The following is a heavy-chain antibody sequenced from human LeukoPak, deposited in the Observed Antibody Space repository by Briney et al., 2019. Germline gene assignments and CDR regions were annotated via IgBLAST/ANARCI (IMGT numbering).Heavy chain of an antibody. CDR2: ISISSSTI. D-gene: IGHD3-9*01. V-gene: IGHV3-48*04. CDR1: GFTFSSYS. CDR3: ATYDILTTYGGGTTY. Sequence: GGSLRLSCAASGFTFSSYSMNWVRQAPGKGLEWVSYISISSSTIYYADSVKGRFTISRDNAKNSLYLQMNSLRAEDTAVYYCATYDILTTYGGGTTYWGQGTLVTVSS. J-gene: IGHJ4*02.